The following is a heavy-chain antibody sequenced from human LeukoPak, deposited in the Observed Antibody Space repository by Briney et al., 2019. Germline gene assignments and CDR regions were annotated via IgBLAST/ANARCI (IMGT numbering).Heavy chain of an antibody. CDR3: AHRDPNRIAAAGTARWFDP. V-gene: IGHV2-5*02. J-gene: IGHJ5*02. D-gene: IGHD6-13*01. Sequence: SGPTLVKPTQTLXLTCTFSGFSLSTSGVGVGWIRQPPGKALEWLALIYWDDDKRYSPSLKSRLTITKDTSKNQVVLTMTNMDPVDTATYYCAHRDPNRIAAAGTARWFDPWGQGTLVTVSS. CDR1: GFSLSTSGVG. CDR2: IYWDDDK.